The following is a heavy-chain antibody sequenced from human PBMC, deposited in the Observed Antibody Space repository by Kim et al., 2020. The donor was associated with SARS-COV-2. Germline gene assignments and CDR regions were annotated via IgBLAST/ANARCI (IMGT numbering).Heavy chain of an antibody. J-gene: IGHJ6*02. CDR2: MNGSGTKT. V-gene: IGHV3-23*01. CDR1: GFSFDTYA. D-gene: IGHD3-9*01. CDR3: AKDFLTGYSTSYHKGMEL. Sequence: GGSLRLSCAASGFSFDTYAMSWVRQAPGKGLEWVSEMNGSGTKTYYADSVKGRLTISRDFSRNTLFLEMSNLRAEDTAVYYCAKDFLTGYSTSYHKGMELWGQGTTVTVSS.